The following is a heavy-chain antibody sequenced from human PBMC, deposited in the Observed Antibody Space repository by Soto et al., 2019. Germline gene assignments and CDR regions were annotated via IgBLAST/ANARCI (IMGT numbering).Heavy chain of an antibody. V-gene: IGHV4-31*03. CDR1: GDSFSSDSYY. J-gene: IGHJ4*02. D-gene: IGHD3-22*01. Sequence: PSETLSLTCTVSGDSFSSDSYYWSWIRQLPGKGLEWIGSRSYSGDTHYNPPLTSRVTMSVDTSEKHFSLRLSSVTAADTAVYYCARDLGSNQWFFAYWGQGTLVTVSS. CDR3: ARDLGSNQWFFAY. CDR2: RSYSGDT.